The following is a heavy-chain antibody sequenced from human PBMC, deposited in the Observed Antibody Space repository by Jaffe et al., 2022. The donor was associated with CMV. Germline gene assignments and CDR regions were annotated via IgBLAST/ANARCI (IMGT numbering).Heavy chain of an antibody. Sequence: QVQLVESGGGVVQPGRSLRLSCAASGFTFSSYGMHWVRQAPGKGLEWVAVIWYDGSNKYYADSVKGRFTISRDNSKNTLYLQMNSLRAEDTAVYYCARDSVAVVVPAGLDWFDPWGQGTLVTVSS. CDR3: ARDSVAVVVPAGLDWFDP. CDR2: IWYDGSNK. J-gene: IGHJ5*02. V-gene: IGHV3-33*08. CDR1: GFTFSSYG. D-gene: IGHD2-2*01.